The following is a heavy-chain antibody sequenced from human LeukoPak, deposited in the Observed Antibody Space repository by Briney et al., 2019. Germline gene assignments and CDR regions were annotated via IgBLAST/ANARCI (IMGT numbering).Heavy chain of an antibody. CDR2: INPNSGDT. V-gene: IGHV1-2*02. D-gene: IGHD3-22*01. CDR3: ARGQISAYYYSDY. J-gene: IGHJ4*02. CDR1: GYTFTGYY. Sequence: GALVKVSCKASGYTFTGYYMHWVRQAPGQGLVWMGWINPNSGDTNYAQKFQGRVTMTRDTSISTAYMELSRLRSDDTAVYYCARGQISAYYYSDYWGQGTLVPVSS.